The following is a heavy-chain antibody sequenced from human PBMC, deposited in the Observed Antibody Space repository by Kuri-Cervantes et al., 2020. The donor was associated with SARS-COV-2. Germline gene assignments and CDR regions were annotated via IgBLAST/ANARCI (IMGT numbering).Heavy chain of an antibody. D-gene: IGHD1-26*01. CDR2: FYYSGIT. CDR3: ARDNILFSGSGFDY. CDR1: GGSISSYY. V-gene: IGHV4-59*01. J-gene: IGHJ4*02. Sequence: SETLSLTCTVSGGSISSYYWSWIRQPPGKGLEWIGYFYYSGITNYNPSLKNRVTMSVDTSKNQFSLNLSSVTAADTAVCYCARDNILFSGSGFDYWGQGTLVTVSS.